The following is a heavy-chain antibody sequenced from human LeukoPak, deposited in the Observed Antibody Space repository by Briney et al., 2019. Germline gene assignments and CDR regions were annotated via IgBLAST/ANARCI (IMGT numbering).Heavy chain of an antibody. V-gene: IGHV4-61*01. Sequence: PSETLSLTCSVSGASLSSGTYYWNWIRQPPGKGLEWIAYQYYSGSPIYNPSLRSRVTISVDTSRDQFSLKVTSVTAADTAIYYCARSSGGMYSYYYMDVWGKGTTVTVSS. CDR3: ARSSGGMYSYYYMDV. CDR1: GASLSSGTYY. D-gene: IGHD1-26*01. CDR2: QYYSGSP. J-gene: IGHJ6*03.